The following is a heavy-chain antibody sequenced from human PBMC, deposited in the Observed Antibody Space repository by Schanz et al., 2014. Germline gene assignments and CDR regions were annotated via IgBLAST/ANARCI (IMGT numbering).Heavy chain of an antibody. CDR1: GFTFSNYW. J-gene: IGHJ6*02. Sequence: QVQLVESGGGLVQPGGSLRLSCAASGFTFSNYWMTWIRQAPGKGLEWVSYINGGGETTYYADSVRGRFTISRDNAKNSLFLQMNSLRAEDTAKYYCARGNYGMDVWGQGTTVTVSS. V-gene: IGHV3-11*01. CDR2: INGGGETT. CDR3: ARGNYGMDV.